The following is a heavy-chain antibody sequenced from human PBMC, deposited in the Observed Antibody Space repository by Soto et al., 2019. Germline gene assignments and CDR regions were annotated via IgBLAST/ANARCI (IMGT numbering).Heavy chain of an antibody. J-gene: IGHJ6*02. D-gene: IGHD6-13*01. CDR1: CGSLSRYY. CDR3: ARDSPRIAVAGTPCYYCRMDV. Sequence: SEALSLTCIVSCGSLSRYYWSWIRKPPGKRLAWLGYIYYSGSTNYNPSLKSRVTISVDTSKNQFALKLRSVTAADTDVYYCARDSPRIAVAGTPCYYCRMDVWGQGTTGTVAS. CDR2: IYYSGST. V-gene: IGHV4-59*01.